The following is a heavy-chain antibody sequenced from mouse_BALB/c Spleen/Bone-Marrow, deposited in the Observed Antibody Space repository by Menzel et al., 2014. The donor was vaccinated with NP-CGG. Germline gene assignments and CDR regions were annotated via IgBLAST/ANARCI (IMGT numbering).Heavy chain of an antibody. CDR3: ARRYYDSSYLLDY. J-gene: IGHJ2*01. D-gene: IGHD1-1*01. Sequence: QVQLQQPGAALVKPGASVKLSCKASGYTFTSYWMHWVKQRPGQGLDWIGEINPSNGRTNYNEKFRSKATLTVDKSSSTAYMQLSSLTSEDSAVYYCARRYYDSSYLLDYWGQGTTLTVSS. CDR2: INPSNGRT. V-gene: IGHV1S81*02. CDR1: GYTFTSYW.